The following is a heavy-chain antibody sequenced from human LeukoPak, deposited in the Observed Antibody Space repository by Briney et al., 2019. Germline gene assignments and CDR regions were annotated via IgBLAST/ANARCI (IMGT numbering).Heavy chain of an antibody. CDR2: INHSGST. CDR3: ARVFHPTTVVTPAYFDY. CDR1: GFTFSSYS. D-gene: IGHD4-23*01. J-gene: IGHJ4*02. V-gene: IGHV4-34*01. Sequence: GSLRLSCAASGFTFSSYSMNWVRQPPGKGLEWIGEINHSGSTNYNPSLKSRVTISVDTSKNQFSLKLSSVTAADTAVYYCARVFHPTTVVTPAYFDYWGQGTLVTVSS.